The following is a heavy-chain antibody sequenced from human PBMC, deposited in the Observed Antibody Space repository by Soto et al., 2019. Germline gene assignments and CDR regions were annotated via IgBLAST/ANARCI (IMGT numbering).Heavy chain of an antibody. Sequence: NPSETLSLTCTVSGGSISSADYYWSWIRQPPGKGLEWIGYFHSSGATYKDPSLKSRVTISVDTSKNQISLKLDSVTAADTAVYYCASIWFGGFDYLGHGTLVTAS. V-gene: IGHV4-30-4*01. J-gene: IGHJ4*01. CDR1: GGSISSADYY. CDR3: ASIWFGGFDY. CDR2: FHSSGAT. D-gene: IGHD3-10*01.